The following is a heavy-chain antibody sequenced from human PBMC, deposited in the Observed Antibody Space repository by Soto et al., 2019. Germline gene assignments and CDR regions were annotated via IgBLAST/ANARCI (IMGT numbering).Heavy chain of an antibody. Sequence: VQLVESGGGVVQPGRSLRLSCGASGFTFSDYAMHWVRQAPGKGLEWVAVVSNDGRNTHYADSVKGRFTISRDSSKNTVSLEMTSLRAEDTAVYYSAKGGRQWLVTSDFNYWGQGALVTVSS. V-gene: IGHV3-30*18. D-gene: IGHD6-19*01. CDR1: GFTFSDYA. CDR2: VSNDGRNT. J-gene: IGHJ4*02. CDR3: AKGGRQWLVTSDFNY.